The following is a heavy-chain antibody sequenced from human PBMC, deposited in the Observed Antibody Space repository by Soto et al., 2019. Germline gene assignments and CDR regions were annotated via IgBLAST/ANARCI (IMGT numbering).Heavy chain of an antibody. CDR2: IIPIFRTP. CDR1: GDTFSSFA. J-gene: IGHJ6*02. Sequence: QVHLVQSGAEVKKPGSSVKVSCKASGDTFSSFAISWVRQAPGQGLEWMGGIIPIFRTPDYAEKFQGRVTITVDESTNTADRELRSLTSEDTAVYYCARDKDRQQLGGNYYYALDDWGQGTTVIVSS. CDR3: ARDKDRQQLGGNYYYALDD. D-gene: IGHD3-3*02. V-gene: IGHV1-69*12.